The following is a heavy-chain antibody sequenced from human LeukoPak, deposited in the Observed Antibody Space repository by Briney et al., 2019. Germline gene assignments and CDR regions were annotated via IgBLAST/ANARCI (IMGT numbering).Heavy chain of an antibody. CDR3: ARDKVSGATLLDY. J-gene: IGHJ4*02. CDR1: EFTFGNYW. Sequence: GGSLRLSCAAPEFTFGNYWMSWVRQVPGKGPEWVANIRQDGNEFYYVNSVKGRFTISRDNARNSLYLQMNSLRVEDTAVYYCARDKVSGATLLDYWGQGTLVTVSS. D-gene: IGHD1-26*01. CDR2: IRQDGNEF. V-gene: IGHV3-7*01.